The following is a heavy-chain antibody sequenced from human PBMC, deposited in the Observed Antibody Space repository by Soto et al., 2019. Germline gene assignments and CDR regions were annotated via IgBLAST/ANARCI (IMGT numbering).Heavy chain of an antibody. CDR2: INHSGST. Sequence: ASETLSLTCAVYGGSFSGYYWSWIRQPPGKGLEWIGEINHSGSTNYNPSLKSRVTISVDTSKNQFSLKLSSVTAADTAVYYCARDHYYDSSGYYQYWPTRTRIDYWGQGTLVTVSS. V-gene: IGHV4-34*01. D-gene: IGHD3-22*01. CDR3: ARDHYYDSSGYYQYWPTRTRIDY. CDR1: GGSFSGYY. J-gene: IGHJ4*02.